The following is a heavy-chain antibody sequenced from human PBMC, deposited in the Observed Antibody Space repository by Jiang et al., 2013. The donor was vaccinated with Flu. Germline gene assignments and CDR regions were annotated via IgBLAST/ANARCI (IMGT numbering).Heavy chain of an antibody. J-gene: IGHJ4*02. CDR2: TSYDGGNK. D-gene: IGHD5-18*01. CDR1: GFIFSNFG. CDR3: AKGYNYGID. Sequence: VQLVESGGGVVQPGRSLRLSCAASGFIFSNFGMHWVRQAPGKGLEWVAVTSYDGGNKYYGDSVKGRFTISRDNSKSTLYLEMNSLRAEDTAVYYCAKGYNYGIDWGQGTLVTVSS. V-gene: IGHV3-30*18.